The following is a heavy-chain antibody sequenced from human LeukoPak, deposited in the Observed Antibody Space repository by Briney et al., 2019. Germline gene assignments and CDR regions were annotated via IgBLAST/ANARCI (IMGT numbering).Heavy chain of an antibody. Sequence: GGSLRLSCAASGFTVSSNYMSWVRQAPGKGLEWVSVIYSGGSTYYADSVKGRFTISRDNSKNTLYLQMNGLRAEDTAVYYCAVPRQPGWFDPWGQGTLVTVSS. CDR2: IYSGGST. CDR3: AVPRQPGWFDP. D-gene: IGHD1-14*01. CDR1: GFTVSSNY. V-gene: IGHV3-66*01. J-gene: IGHJ5*02.